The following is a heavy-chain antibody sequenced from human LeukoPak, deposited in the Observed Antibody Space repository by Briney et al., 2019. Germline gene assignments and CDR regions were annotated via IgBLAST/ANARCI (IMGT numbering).Heavy chain of an antibody. CDR1: GGTFSSYA. V-gene: IGHV1-69*01. J-gene: IGHJ6*04. CDR3: ARAQYYYGSGSYYPGLYYYYGMDA. D-gene: IGHD3-10*01. Sequence: SVKVSCKASGGTFSSYAISWVRQAPGQGLEWMGGIIPIFGTANYAQKFQGRVTITADESTSTAYMELSSLRSEDTAVYYCARAQYYYGSGSYYPGLYYYYGMDAWGKGTTVTVSS. CDR2: IIPIFGTA.